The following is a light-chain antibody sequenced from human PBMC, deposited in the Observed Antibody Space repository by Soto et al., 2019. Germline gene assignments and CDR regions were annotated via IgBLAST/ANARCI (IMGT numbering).Light chain of an antibody. CDR2: DVS. V-gene: IGLV2-11*01. Sequence: QSVLTQPRSVSGSPGQSVTISCTGTSSDVGNYNYVSWYQQHPGKAPKLMIYDVSERPSGVPDRFSGSKSGNTASLTISGLQAEDEADYYCCSYAGSYTLVFGGGTKVTVL. CDR1: SSDVGNYNY. J-gene: IGLJ2*01. CDR3: CSYAGSYTLV.